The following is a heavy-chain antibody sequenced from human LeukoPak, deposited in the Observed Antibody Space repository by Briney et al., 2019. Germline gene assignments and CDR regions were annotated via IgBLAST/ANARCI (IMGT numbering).Heavy chain of an antibody. Sequence: PGRSLRLSCVPSGFTFSHYGMHWVRQSPGKGLGWVAVIWYDGSDKYYGDSVKGRFTLSRGNSRNTVYLNMDSLREEDPARYYCAKDAQRGFDYSNSLEYWGQGTLVTVS. V-gene: IGHV3-33*06. J-gene: IGHJ4*02. CDR3: AKDAQRGFDYSNSLEY. D-gene: IGHD4-11*01. CDR1: GFTFSHYG. CDR2: IWYDGSDK.